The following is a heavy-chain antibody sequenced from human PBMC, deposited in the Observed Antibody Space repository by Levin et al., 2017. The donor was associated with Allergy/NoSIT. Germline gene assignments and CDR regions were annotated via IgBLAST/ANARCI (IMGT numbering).Heavy chain of an antibody. D-gene: IGHD3-10*01. J-gene: IGHJ4*02. CDR1: GFTFSSYA. CDR3: AKDPPAYYYGSGSYYY. CDR2: ISGSGGST. V-gene: IGHV3-23*01. Sequence: PGGSLRLSCAASGFTFSSYAMSWVRQAPGKGLEWVSAISGSGGSTYYADSVKGRFTISRDNSKNTLYLQMNSLRAEDTAVYYCAKDPPAYYYGSGSYYYWGQGTLVTVSS.